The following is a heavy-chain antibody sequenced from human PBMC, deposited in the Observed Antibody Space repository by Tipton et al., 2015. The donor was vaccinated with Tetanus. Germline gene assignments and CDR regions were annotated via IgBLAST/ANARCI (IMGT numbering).Heavy chain of an antibody. CDR1: GYMFSSHW. CDR3: ARPLTSVAFGGFAFDV. Sequence: QLVQSGAEVKKPGESLKISCKGSGYMFSSHWIGWVRQVPGKGLEWLGTIYPGDSYSTYSPSFEGQVTISVDRSIDTAYLQWSSLKASDTAIYYWARPLTSVAFGGFAFDVWGQGTLVTVSS. CDR2: IYPGDSYS. V-gene: IGHV5-51*01. D-gene: IGHD3-16*01. J-gene: IGHJ3*01.